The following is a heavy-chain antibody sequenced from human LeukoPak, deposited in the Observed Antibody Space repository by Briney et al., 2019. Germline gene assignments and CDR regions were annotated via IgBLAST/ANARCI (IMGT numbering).Heavy chain of an antibody. J-gene: IGHJ4*02. CDR2: ISGSGGST. Sequence: PGGSLRLSCAASGFTFSSYAMSWVRQAPGKGLEWVSAISGSGGSTYYADSVKGRFTISRDNSKNTLYLQMNSLRAEDTAVYYCAKDGGGYYYGEPKKSDYWGQGTLVTVSS. CDR1: GFTFSSYA. V-gene: IGHV3-23*01. CDR3: AKDGGGYYYGEPKKSDY. D-gene: IGHD3-22*01.